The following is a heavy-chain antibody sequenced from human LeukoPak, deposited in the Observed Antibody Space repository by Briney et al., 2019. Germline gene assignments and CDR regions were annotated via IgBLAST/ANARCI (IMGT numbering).Heavy chain of an antibody. CDR2: ITSDGTNK. J-gene: IGHJ5*02. D-gene: IGHD3-10*01. Sequence: GGSLRLSCAASRFTFRNYAMHWVRQAPGKGLEWLAVITSDGTNKDYADSVKGRFSISRDNSKNTLYLQMNRLRADDTAVYYCARDRSQEFDPWGQGTLVTVSS. CDR3: ARDRSQEFDP. CDR1: RFTFRNYA. V-gene: IGHV3-30*04.